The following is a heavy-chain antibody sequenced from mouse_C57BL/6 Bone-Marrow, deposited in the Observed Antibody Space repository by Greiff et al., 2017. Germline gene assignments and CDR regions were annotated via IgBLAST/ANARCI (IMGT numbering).Heavy chain of an antibody. V-gene: IGHV1-81*01. Sequence: LPPSGAGRGGPVGSGERACRVSGYTFTSYWISWVKQRTGQGLEWIGEIYPRSGNTYYNEKFKGKATLTADKSSSTAYMELRSLTSEDSAVYFCARRHYGSSHWYFDVWGTGTTVTVSS. CDR3: ARRHYGSSHWYFDV. CDR2: IYPRSGNT. J-gene: IGHJ1*03. D-gene: IGHD1-1*01. CDR1: GYTFTSYW.